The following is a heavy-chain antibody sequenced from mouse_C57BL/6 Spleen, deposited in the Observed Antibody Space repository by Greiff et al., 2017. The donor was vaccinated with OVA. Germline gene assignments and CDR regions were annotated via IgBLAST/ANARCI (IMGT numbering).Heavy chain of an antibody. D-gene: IGHD1-1*01. Sequence: QVQLKESGAELMKPGASVKLSCKATGYTFTGYWIEWVKQRPGHGLEWIGEILPGSGSTNYNEKFKGKATFTADTSSNTAYMQLSSLTTEDSAIYYCASPYYYGSSYRWYFDVWGTGTTVTVSS. CDR2: ILPGSGST. CDR3: ASPYYYGSSYRWYFDV. V-gene: IGHV1-9*01. CDR1: GYTFTGYW. J-gene: IGHJ1*03.